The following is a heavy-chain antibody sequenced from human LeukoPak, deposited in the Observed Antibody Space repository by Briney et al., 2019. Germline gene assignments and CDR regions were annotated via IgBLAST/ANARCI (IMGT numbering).Heavy chain of an antibody. V-gene: IGHV3-72*01. J-gene: IGHJ3*02. CDR3: TRGGGVGDYTAFDI. Sequence: GGSLRLSCAASGFTFSAHIMDWVRQAPGKGLEWIGRIRKKPNEYTTEYAASVKGRFLISRDDSKYSVFLQMNSVETEDTAIYFCTRGGGVGDYTAFDIWGHGTLVTVSS. D-gene: IGHD3-3*01. CDR1: GFTFSAHI. CDR2: IRKKPNEYTT.